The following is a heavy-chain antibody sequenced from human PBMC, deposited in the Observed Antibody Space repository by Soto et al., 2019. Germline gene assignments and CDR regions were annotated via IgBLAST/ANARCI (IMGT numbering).Heavy chain of an antibody. CDR3: ARVEVGATNY. J-gene: IGHJ4*02. CDR1: GFTFSSYS. Sequence: EVQLVESGGGLVQPGGSLRLSCAASGFTFSSYSMNWVRQAPGKGLEWVSYISSSSSTIYYADSVKGRFTISRDNAKNSLYRQMNSLRDEDTAVYYCARVEVGATNYWGQGTLVTVSS. V-gene: IGHV3-48*02. D-gene: IGHD1-26*01. CDR2: ISSSSSTI.